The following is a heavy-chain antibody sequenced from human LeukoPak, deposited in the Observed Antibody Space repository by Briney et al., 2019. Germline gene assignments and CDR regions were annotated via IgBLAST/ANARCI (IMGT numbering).Heavy chain of an antibody. CDR3: ARGRIRYDDYSSGWFVFFEF. D-gene: IGHD6-19*01. CDR2: MNPNRDT. J-gene: IGHJ4*02. V-gene: IGHV1-8*02. Sequence: ASVKVSCKTSGYSFTNYGITWVRLAPGQGLEWMGWMNPNRDTDYAQNFQGRVTMTRDTSMSTAYMELSSLRSEDTALYYCARGRIRYDDYSSGWFVFFEFWGQGSLVTVSS. CDR1: GYSFTNYG.